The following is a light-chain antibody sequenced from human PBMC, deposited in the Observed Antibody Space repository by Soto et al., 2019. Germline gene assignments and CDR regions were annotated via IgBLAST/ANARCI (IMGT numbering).Light chain of an antibody. Sequence: EFVLTQSPGTLSLSPGERATLFCRASQSVSSIFLAWYQQKPGQTPRLLVYGASSRATGIPDRFSGSGSGTDFTLTISRLEPEDFAVYYCQHYGGSSWTFGQGTKVDIK. CDR2: GAS. CDR3: QHYGGSSWT. CDR1: QSVSSIF. V-gene: IGKV3-20*01. J-gene: IGKJ1*01.